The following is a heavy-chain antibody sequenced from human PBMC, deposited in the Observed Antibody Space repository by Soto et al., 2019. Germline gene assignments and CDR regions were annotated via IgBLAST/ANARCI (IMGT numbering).Heavy chain of an antibody. CDR2: VNTKNGET. J-gene: IGHJ5*02. Sequence: VQLVQTGAAVKKPGASVKVSCKTSGYSFTRDDINWVRQAVGQGLQWLGWVNTKNGETGYAQEFQGRVSMTRNISISTAYMELTGLRPEDTAVYYCARVDETGWFAPWGQGTLVTVSS. V-gene: IGHV1-8*01. CDR1: GYSFTRDD. CDR3: ARVDETGWFAP.